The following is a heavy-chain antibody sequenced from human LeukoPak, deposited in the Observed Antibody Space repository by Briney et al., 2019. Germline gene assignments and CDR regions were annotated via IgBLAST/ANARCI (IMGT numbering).Heavy chain of an antibody. CDR1: GFTFSSYG. CDR3: AKAPGIAAAGTKSYYFDY. J-gene: IGHJ4*02. D-gene: IGHD6-13*01. V-gene: IGHV3-30*02. CDR2: IRYDGSNK. Sequence: GGSLRLSCAASGFTFSSYGMHWVRQAPGKGLEWVAFIRYDGSNKYYADSVKGRFTISRDNSKNTLYLQMNSLRAEDTAVYYYAKAPGIAAAGTKSYYFDYWGQGTLVTVSS.